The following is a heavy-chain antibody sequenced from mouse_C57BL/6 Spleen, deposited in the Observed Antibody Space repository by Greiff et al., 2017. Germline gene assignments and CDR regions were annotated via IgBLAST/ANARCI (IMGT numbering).Heavy chain of an antibody. CDR3: TGGPYYFDY. CDR2: LYPSNGRS. CDR1: GYTFTSYW. Sequence: QVQLQQPGPELVKPGASVKLSCKASGYTFTSYWMHWVKQRPGQGLEWIGNLYPSNGRSNYNEKFKSQATLTVDKSSSTAYMQRSSLTAEDSAVYYCTGGPYYFDYWGQGTTLTVAS. V-gene: IGHV1-53*01. J-gene: IGHJ2*01.